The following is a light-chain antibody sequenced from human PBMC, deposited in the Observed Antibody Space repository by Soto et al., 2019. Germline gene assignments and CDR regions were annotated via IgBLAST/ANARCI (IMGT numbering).Light chain of an antibody. Sequence: EIVLTQSPVTLSLSPGEGATVSCRVSQSINSKSLVWYQRKFGQAPRLLIYNTSSRAAGIPDRFSGSGSGTDFTLSISRLEPEDFAVYYCQHYGGSFIFGPGTKVDIK. V-gene: IGKV3-20*01. CDR3: QHYGGSFI. CDR1: QSINSKS. J-gene: IGKJ3*01. CDR2: NTS.